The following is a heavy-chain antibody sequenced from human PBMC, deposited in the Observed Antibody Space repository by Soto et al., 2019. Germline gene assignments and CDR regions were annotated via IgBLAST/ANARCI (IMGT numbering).Heavy chain of an antibody. V-gene: IGHV1-46*01. CDR1: GYIFTSYY. CDR2: INPTGGST. CDR3: ARGTYSYDH. Sequence: QVQLVQSGAEVKKPGASVKVSCKASGYIFTSYYMHWVRHAPGQGLEWMGIINPTGGSTSYAQKFQGRVTMTRDTSTSTVSMELSSLRSEDTALYYCARGTYSYDHWGQGTLVTVSS. J-gene: IGHJ4*02.